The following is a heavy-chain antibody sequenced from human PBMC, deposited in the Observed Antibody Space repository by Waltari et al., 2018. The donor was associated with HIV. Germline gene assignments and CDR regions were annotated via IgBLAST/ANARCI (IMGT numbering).Heavy chain of an antibody. CDR3: AHSRPGLGGPGDYFDY. J-gene: IGHJ4*02. Sequence: QITLRESGPALVKPTQTLTLTCTFSGFSLSTRGVGVGWIRQPPGKALEWLALIYWSDDKRYTPSLKSRLTVSKDTSKNQVVLTMTNMDPVDTATYFCAHSRPGLGGPGDYFDYWGQGNLVTVSS. CDR2: IYWSDDK. V-gene: IGHV2-5*01. D-gene: IGHD3-16*01. CDR1: GFSLSTRGVG.